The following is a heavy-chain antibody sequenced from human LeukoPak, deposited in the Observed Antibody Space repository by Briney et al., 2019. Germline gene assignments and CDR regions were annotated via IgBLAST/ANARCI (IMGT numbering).Heavy chain of an antibody. CDR1: GDSVSSNTAA. V-gene: IGHV6-1*01. J-gene: IGHJ6*02. Sequence: SQTLSLTFAISGDSVSSNTAAWNWVRQSPSRGLEWLGSTYYRSKWYYDYATSVSSRMAINPDTSKNLFSLQLNSVTPEDTAVYYCARDPGYYYAMDVWGQGTTVTVSS. CDR3: ARDPGYYYAMDV. D-gene: IGHD2-15*01. CDR2: TYYRSKWYY.